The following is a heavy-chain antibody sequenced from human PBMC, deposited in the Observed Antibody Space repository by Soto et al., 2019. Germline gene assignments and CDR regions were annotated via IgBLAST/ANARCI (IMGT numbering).Heavy chain of an antibody. CDR3: ARDAYCSSTSCYYMDV. D-gene: IGHD2-2*01. Sequence: EVQLVESGGGLVKPGGSLRLSCAASGFTFSSYSMNWVRQAPGKGLEWVSSISSSSSYIYYADSVKGRFTISRDNAKNSLYLQMNSLRAEDTAVYYCARDAYCSSTSCYYMDVWGQGTTVTVSS. J-gene: IGHJ6*02. V-gene: IGHV3-21*01. CDR2: ISSSSSYI. CDR1: GFTFSSYS.